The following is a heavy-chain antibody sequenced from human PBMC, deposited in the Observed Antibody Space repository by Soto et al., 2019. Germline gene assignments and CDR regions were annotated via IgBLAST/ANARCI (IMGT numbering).Heavy chain of an antibody. CDR3: AHVALTMVRASPSRYYYYGMDV. CDR1: GFSLSTSGVG. V-gene: IGHV2-5*02. J-gene: IGHJ6*02. D-gene: IGHD3-10*01. Sequence: SCPTLVNPTQTLTLTCTFSGFSLSTSGVGVGWIRQPPGKAPEWLALIYWDDDKRYSPSLKSRLTITKDTSKNQVVLTMTNMDPVDTATYYCAHVALTMVRASPSRYYYYGMDVWGQGTTVTVSS. CDR2: IYWDDDK.